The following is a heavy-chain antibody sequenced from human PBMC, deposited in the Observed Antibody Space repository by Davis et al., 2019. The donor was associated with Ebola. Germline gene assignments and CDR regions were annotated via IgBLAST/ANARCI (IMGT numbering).Heavy chain of an antibody. CDR2: INHSGST. V-gene: IGHV4-34*01. CDR3: ARGSSGWYEHAFDY. D-gene: IGHD6-19*01. J-gene: IGHJ4*02. Sequence: PSETLSLTCAVYGGSFSGYYWSWIRQPPGKGLEWIGEINHSGSTNYNPSLKSRVTISVDTSKNQFSLKLSSVTAADTAVYYCARGSSGWYEHAFDYWGQGTLVTVSS. CDR1: GGSFSGYY.